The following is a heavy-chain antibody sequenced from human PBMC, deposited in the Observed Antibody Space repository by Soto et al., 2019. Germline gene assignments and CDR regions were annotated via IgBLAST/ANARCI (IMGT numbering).Heavy chain of an antibody. Sequence: SETLSLTCAVSGGSISSGGYSWSWIRQQPGKGLEWIGYIYHSGSTYYNPSLKSRVTISVDRSKNQFSLKLSSVTAADTAVYYCAREGYDSSGYSLYFDYWGQGTLVTVSS. D-gene: IGHD3-22*01. V-gene: IGHV4-30-2*01. J-gene: IGHJ4*02. CDR3: AREGYDSSGYSLYFDY. CDR1: GGSISSGGYS. CDR2: IYHSGST.